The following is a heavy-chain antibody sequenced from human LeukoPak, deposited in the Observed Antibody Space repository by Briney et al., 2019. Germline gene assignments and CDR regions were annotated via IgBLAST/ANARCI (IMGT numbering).Heavy chain of an antibody. CDR3: ARELHSGSFDY. V-gene: IGHV3-30-3*01. Sequence: GGSLRLSCAASGFTFSSYAMHWVRQAPGKGLEWVAVISYDGSNKYYADSVKGRFTISRDNSKNTLYLQMNSRRAEDTAVYYCARELHSGSFDYWGQGTLVTVSS. J-gene: IGHJ4*02. CDR1: GFTFSSYA. CDR2: ISYDGSNK. D-gene: IGHD5-12*01.